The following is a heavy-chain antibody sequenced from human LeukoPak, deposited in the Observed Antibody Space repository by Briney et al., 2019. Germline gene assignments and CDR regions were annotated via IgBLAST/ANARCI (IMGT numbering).Heavy chain of an antibody. Sequence: GGSLRLSCAASGFTFSSYGMHWVRQAPGKGLEWVAFIRYDGSNKYYADSVKGRFAISRDNSKNTLYLQMNSLRAQDTAVYYCAKEGCSGGSCYNWFDPWGQGTLVTVSS. CDR2: IRYDGSNK. CDR1: GFTFSSYG. CDR3: AKEGCSGGSCYNWFDP. D-gene: IGHD2-15*01. V-gene: IGHV3-30*02. J-gene: IGHJ5*02.